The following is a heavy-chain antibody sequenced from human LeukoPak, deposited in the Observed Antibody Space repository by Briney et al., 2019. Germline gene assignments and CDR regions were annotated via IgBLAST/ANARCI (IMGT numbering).Heavy chain of an antibody. CDR1: GFTFSSYA. CDR3: AKGSSDSCYSFLDY. V-gene: IGHV3-23*01. CDR2: ITGSGGGT. J-gene: IGHJ4*02. Sequence: GGSLRLSCAASGFTFSSYAMSWVRQAPGKGLEWVSCITGSGGGTYYADSVRGRFTISRDKSKNTLYLQMNSPRAEDTALYYCAKGSSDSCYSFLDYWGQGTLVTVSS. D-gene: IGHD2-15*01.